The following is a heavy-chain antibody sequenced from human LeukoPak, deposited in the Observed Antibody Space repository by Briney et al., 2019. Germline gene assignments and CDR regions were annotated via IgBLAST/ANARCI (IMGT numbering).Heavy chain of an antibody. CDR1: GGTFSSYA. J-gene: IGHJ5*02. CDR2: INPSGGST. D-gene: IGHD3-10*01. V-gene: IGHV1-46*01. Sequence: GASVKVSCKASGGTFSSYAISWVRQAPGQGLEWMGIINPSGGSTSYAQKFQGRVTMTRDTSTSTVYMELSSLRSEDTAVYYCARSITMVRGVIITGPHWFDPWGQGTLVSVSS. CDR3: ARSITMVRGVIITGPHWFDP.